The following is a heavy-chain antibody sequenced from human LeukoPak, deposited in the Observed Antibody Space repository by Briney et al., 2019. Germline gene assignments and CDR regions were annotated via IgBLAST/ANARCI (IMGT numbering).Heavy chain of an antibody. CDR2: INPNSGGT. V-gene: IGHV1-2*02. J-gene: IGHJ4*02. CDR3: ARDLTMVRGVIIDGGFDY. D-gene: IGHD3-10*01. CDR1: GYTFTGYY. Sequence: GASVKFSCKASGYTFTGYYMHWVRQAPGQGLAWMGWINPNSGGTNYAQKFQGRVTMTRDTSISTAYMELSRLRSDDTAVYYCARDLTMVRGVIIDGGFDYWGQGTLVTVSS.